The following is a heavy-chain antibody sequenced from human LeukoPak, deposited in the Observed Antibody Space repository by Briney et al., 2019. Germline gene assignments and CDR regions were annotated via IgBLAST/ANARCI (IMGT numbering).Heavy chain of an antibody. CDR1: GFTFSSYA. CDR2: ISGSGGST. Sequence: GGSLRLSCAASGFTFSSYAMSWVRQAPGKGLEWVSAISGSGGSTYYADSVKGRFTISRDNSKNTLYLQMNGLRAEDTAVYYCAKKGYYGSGSYYLSYPLDYWGQGTLVTVSS. D-gene: IGHD3-10*01. CDR3: AKKGYYGSGSYYLSYPLDY. V-gene: IGHV3-23*01. J-gene: IGHJ4*02.